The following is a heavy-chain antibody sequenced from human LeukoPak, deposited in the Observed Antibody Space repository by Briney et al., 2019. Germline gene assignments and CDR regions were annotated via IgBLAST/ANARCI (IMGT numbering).Heavy chain of an antibody. CDR3: VRLSGYDWESFYDY. Sequence: PSETLSLTCTVSGGSISSYYWSWIRQPPGQGLVWFGYIYYSGSTYYHPFLKSLVSISVDTFKNQFSLKLSSVTAADTAVYYCVRLSGYDWESFYDYWGQGTLVTVSS. D-gene: IGHD5-12*01. CDR1: GGSISSYY. V-gene: IGHV4-59*01. CDR2: IYYSGST. J-gene: IGHJ4*02.